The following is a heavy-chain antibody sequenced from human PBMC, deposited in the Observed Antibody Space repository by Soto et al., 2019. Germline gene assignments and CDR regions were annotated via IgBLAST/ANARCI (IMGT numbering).Heavy chain of an antibody. CDR2: INGDGSVI. Sequence: EVQRVESGGGLVQPGGSLRLSCAASGFTFRSSWMYWVRQTPGKGPVWVSCINGDGSVIYYADSVKGRFTISRDNARDTLYLQMNSLTTEDSAVYYCVRDIRWGQGTLVSVSS. J-gene: IGHJ4*02. V-gene: IGHV3-74*01. CDR3: VRDIR. CDR1: GFTFRSSW.